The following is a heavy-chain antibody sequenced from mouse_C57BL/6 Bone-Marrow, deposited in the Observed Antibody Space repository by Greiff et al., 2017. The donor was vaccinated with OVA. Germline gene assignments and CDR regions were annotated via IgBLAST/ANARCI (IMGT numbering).Heavy chain of an antibody. Sequence: QVQLQQPGAELVRPGTSVKLSCKASGYTFTSYWMHWVKQRPGQGLEWIGVIDPSDSYTNYNQKFKGKATLTVDTSSSTAYMQLSSLTSEDSAVYYGAGRYYGNYGFAYWGQGTLVTVSA. CDR3: AGRYYGNYGFAY. J-gene: IGHJ3*01. CDR2: IDPSDSYT. D-gene: IGHD2-1*01. CDR1: GYTFTSYW. V-gene: IGHV1-59*01.